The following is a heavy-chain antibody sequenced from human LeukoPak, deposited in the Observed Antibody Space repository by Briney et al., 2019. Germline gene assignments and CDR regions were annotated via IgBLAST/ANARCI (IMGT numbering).Heavy chain of an antibody. J-gene: IGHJ2*01. CDR3: ARGSSNYWYFDL. CDR1: GGSISSYY. CDR2: IYTSGST. Sequence: SETLSLTCTVSGGSISSYYWSWIRQPPGKGLEWIGYIYTSGSTNYIPSLKSRVTISVDTSKNQFSLKLSSVTAADTAVYYCARGSSNYWYFDLWGRGTLVTVSS. D-gene: IGHD6-13*01. V-gene: IGHV4-4*09.